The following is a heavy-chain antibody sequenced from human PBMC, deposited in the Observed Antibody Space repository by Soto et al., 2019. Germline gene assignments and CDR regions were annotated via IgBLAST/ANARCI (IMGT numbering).Heavy chain of an antibody. CDR1: GFTFDDYA. CDR2: ISWNSGSI. D-gene: IGHD1-1*01. J-gene: IGHJ3*02. Sequence: GGSLRLSCAASGFTFDDYAMHWVRQAPGKGLEWVSGISWNSGSIGYADSVKGRFTISRDNAKNSLYLQMNSLRAEDTALYYCAKDISVLQFDAFDIWGQGTMVT. CDR3: AKDISVLQFDAFDI. V-gene: IGHV3-9*01.